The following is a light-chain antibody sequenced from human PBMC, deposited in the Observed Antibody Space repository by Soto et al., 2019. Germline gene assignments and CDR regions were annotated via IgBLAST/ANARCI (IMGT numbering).Light chain of an antibody. CDR3: CSFAGSWV. CDR1: SSDVGGYNY. V-gene: IGLV2-11*01. CDR2: DVN. J-gene: IGLJ3*02. Sequence: QSALTQPRSVSGSLGQSVTISCTGTSSDVGGYNYVSWYQQHPGKAPKLMIYDVNKRPSGVPDRFSGSKSGNTASLTISGLQAADETDYYCCSFAGSWVFGGGTKLTVL.